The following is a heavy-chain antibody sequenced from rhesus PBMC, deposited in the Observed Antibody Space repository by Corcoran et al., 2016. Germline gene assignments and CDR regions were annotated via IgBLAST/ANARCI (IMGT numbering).Heavy chain of an antibody. CDR1: GYTFTSYY. CDR2: SSPYKGNK. J-gene: IGHJ4*01. D-gene: IGHD4-23*01. V-gene: IGHV1-1*01. CDR3: TRGYSNGYFDY. Sequence: QVQLVQSGAEIKQPGASVKLSCKASGYTFTSYYMHWVRQAPGQGLEWIHMSSPYKGNKGYAQNFQGRVTITTDTSTSTGYRELSSMRSEDTAVYYCTRGYSNGYFDYWGQGVLVTVSS.